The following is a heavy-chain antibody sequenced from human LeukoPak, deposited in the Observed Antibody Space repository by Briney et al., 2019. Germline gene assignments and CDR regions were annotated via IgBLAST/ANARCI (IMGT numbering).Heavy chain of an antibody. D-gene: IGHD3-10*01. CDR3: ANTYYYGSGSYPGGY. J-gene: IGHJ4*02. Sequence: ASVKVSCKASGYTFTGCYMHWVRQAPGQGLEWTGWINPNSGGTNYAQKFQGRVTMTRDTSISTAYMELSRLRSDDTAVYYCANTYYYGSGSYPGGYWGQGTLVTVSS. V-gene: IGHV1-2*02. CDR1: GYTFTGCY. CDR2: INPNSGGT.